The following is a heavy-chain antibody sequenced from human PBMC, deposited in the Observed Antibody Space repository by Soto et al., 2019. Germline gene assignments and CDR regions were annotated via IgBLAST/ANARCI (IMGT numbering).Heavy chain of an antibody. Sequence: ASVKVSCKASGYTFTSYGISWVRQAPGQGLEWMGWISAYSGNTGYAQKFQGRVTMTRNTSISTAYMELSSLRSEDTAVYYCARVMYSSSPDFDYWGQGTLVTVS. D-gene: IGHD6-6*01. CDR1: GYTFTSYG. CDR3: ARVMYSSSPDFDY. J-gene: IGHJ4*02. V-gene: IGHV1-8*02. CDR2: ISAYSGNT.